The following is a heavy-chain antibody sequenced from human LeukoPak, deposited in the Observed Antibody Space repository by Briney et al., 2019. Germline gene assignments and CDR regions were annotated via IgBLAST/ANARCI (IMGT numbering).Heavy chain of an antibody. CDR2: ISYDGSNK. Sequence: GGSLRLSCAASGFTFSSHGMHWVRQAPGKGLEWVAVISYDGSNKYYADSVKGRFTISRDNSKNTLYLQMNSLRAEDTAVYYCATRRYGYYYDSSGYYYWGQGTLVTVSS. V-gene: IGHV3-30*03. J-gene: IGHJ4*02. D-gene: IGHD3-22*01. CDR1: GFTFSSHG. CDR3: ATRRYGYYYDSSGYYY.